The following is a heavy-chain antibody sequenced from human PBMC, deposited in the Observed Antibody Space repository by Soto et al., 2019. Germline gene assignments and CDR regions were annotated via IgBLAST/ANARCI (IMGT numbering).Heavy chain of an antibody. D-gene: IGHD3-10*01. CDR2: ISGSGGST. V-gene: IGHV3-23*01. J-gene: IGHJ5*02. Sequence: VPLLESGGGLVQPGGSLRLSCAASGFTFSSYAMSWVRQAPGKGLEWVSAISGSGGSTYYADSVKGRFTISRDNSKHTLYLQMNSLRAEDTAVYYCAKDRSTYYLVPPVDPWGQGTLVTVSS. CDR1: GFTFSSYA. CDR3: AKDRSTYYLVPPVDP.